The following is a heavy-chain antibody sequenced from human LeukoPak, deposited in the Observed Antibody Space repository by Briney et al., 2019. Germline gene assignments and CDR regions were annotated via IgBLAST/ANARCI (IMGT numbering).Heavy chain of an antibody. V-gene: IGHV3-30*02. J-gene: IGHJ5*02. D-gene: IGHD6-19*01. CDR3: AKEYSSGWYARYNWFDP. Sequence: PGGSLRLSCAASGFTFSSYGMHWVRQAPGKGLEWVAFIRYDGSNKYYADSVKGRFTISRDNSKNTLYLQMNSLRAEDTAVYYCAKEYSSGWYARYNWFDPWGQGTLVTVSS. CDR2: IRYDGSNK. CDR1: GFTFSSYG.